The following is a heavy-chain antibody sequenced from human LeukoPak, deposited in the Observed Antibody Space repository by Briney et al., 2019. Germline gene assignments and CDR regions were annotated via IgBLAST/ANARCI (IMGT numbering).Heavy chain of an antibody. J-gene: IGHJ4*02. V-gene: IGHV4-4*09. CDR2: IYTSGST. D-gene: IGHD3-9*01. CDR3: ARHIDRSSFDY. Sequence: SETLSLTCAVSGGSISSYYWSWIRQPPGKGLEWIGYIYTSGSTNYNPSLKSRVTISVDTSKNQFSLKLSSVTAADTAVYYCARHIDRSSFDYWGQGTLVTVSS. CDR1: GGSISSYY.